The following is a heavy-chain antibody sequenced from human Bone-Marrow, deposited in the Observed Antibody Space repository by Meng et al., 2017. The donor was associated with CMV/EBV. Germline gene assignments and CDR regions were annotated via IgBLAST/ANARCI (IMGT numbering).Heavy chain of an antibody. CDR1: GGSFSGYY. Sequence: YGGSFSGYYWSWIRQPPGKGLGWIGEINHSGSTNYNPSLKSRVTISVDTSKNQFSLKLSSVTAADMAVYYCARRPQYSSSSNSEFDYWGQGTLVTVSS. D-gene: IGHD6-13*01. J-gene: IGHJ4*02. CDR2: INHSGST. CDR3: ARRPQYSSSSNSEFDY. V-gene: IGHV4-34*01.